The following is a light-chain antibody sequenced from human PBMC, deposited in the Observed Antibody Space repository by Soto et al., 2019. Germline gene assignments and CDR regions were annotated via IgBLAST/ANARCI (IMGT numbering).Light chain of an antibody. J-gene: IGKJ4*01. CDR1: QNVLYSSNNKNQ. V-gene: IGKV4-1*01. CDR2: WAS. Sequence: DIEMTQSPDSLAVSLGERATINCKSSQNVLYSSNNKNQLAWYQQKPGQPPKLLIYWASTRESGVPDRFSGSGSGTDFILTISSLQAEDVAVYYCQQYYSPPLTFGGGTKVEIK. CDR3: QQYYSPPLT.